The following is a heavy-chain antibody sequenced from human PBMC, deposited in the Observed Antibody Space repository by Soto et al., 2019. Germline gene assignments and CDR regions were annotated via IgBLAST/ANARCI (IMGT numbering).Heavy chain of an antibody. CDR2: IYYSGST. D-gene: IGHD3-10*01. Sequence: SETLSLTCTVSGGSISSSSYYWGWIRQPPGKGLEWIGSIYYSGSTYYNPSLKSRVTISVDTSKNQLSLKLSSVTAADTAVYYCARSLITTVPEADWGQGTLVTVSS. CDR3: ARSLITTVPEAD. V-gene: IGHV4-39*01. CDR1: GGSISSSSYY. J-gene: IGHJ4*02.